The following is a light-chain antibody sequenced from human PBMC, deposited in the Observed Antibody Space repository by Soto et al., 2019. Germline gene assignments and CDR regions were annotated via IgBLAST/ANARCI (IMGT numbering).Light chain of an antibody. V-gene: IGLV1-40*01. J-gene: IGLJ3*02. CDR1: SSNIGAGYD. CDR2: GNT. Sequence: QSVLTQPPSVSGAPGQRVTISCTGSSSNIGAGYDVHWYQQLPGTAPKLLIYGNTNRLSGVPDRFSGSKSDTSASLAITGLQAEDEADYHCQSYDDSLSCSVFGGGTKLTVL. CDR3: QSYDDSLSCSV.